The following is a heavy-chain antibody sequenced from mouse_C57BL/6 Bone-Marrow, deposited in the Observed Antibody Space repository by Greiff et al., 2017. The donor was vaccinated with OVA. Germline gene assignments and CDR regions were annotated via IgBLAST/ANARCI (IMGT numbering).Heavy chain of an antibody. Sequence: QVQLQQPGAELVRPGSSVKLSCKASGYTFTSYWMDWVKQRPGQGLEWIGNIYPSDSETHYNQQFKGQATLTVDKSSSTAYMLLSSLTSEDSAVYYCAIRVKGIYAMDYWGQGTSVTVSS. CDR2: IYPSDSET. D-gene: IGHD2-2*01. CDR1: GYTFTSYW. J-gene: IGHJ4*01. CDR3: AIRVKGIYAMDY. V-gene: IGHV1-61*01.